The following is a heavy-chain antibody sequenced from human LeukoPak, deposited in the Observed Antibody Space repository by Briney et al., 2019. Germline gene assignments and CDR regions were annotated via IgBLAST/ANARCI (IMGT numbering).Heavy chain of an antibody. CDR1: GGSISSYY. Sequence: PSETLSLTCTVSGGSISSYYWSWIRQPPGKGLEWIGYIYYSGSTNYNPSLKSRVTISVDTSKNQFSLKLSSVTAADTAVYYCARLDSSGYYRDWGQGTLVTVSS. J-gene: IGHJ4*02. D-gene: IGHD3-22*01. CDR2: IYYSGST. V-gene: IGHV4-59*08. CDR3: ARLDSSGYYRD.